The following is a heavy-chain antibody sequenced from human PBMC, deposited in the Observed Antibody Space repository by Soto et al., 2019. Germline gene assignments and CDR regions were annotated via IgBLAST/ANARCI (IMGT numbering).Heavy chain of an antibody. CDR2: ISAYSGST. V-gene: IGHV1-18*01. D-gene: IGHD6-13*01. Sequence: QVQLVQSGAEVKKPGASVKVSCKASGYTFTTYGISWVRQAPGQGLEWMGWISAYSGSTKFAQKLQGRVTMTTDTSTPTAYMELRSLTSDDTAVYYCARDFTKSSSWPYYFDYWRQGTLVTVSS. J-gene: IGHJ4*02. CDR1: GYTFTTYG. CDR3: ARDFTKSSSWPYYFDY.